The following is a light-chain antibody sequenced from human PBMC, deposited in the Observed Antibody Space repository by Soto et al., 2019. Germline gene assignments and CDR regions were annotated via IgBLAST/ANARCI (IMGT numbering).Light chain of an antibody. CDR3: KKLDRSPIT. V-gene: IGKV1-9*01. CDR2: AAS. J-gene: IGKJ5*01. Sequence: DIQLTQSPSFLSVFVGDRVTITCRASQGISSCLACYQQKQGEAPQLLIYAASTLQSGVPRWFSGSGSGTEFTLTISSVQEEDFANYCCKKLDRSPITFGQGTRLEIK. CDR1: QGISSC.